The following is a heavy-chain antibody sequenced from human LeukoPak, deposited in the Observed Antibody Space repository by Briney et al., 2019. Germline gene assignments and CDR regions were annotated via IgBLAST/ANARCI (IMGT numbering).Heavy chain of an antibody. Sequence: SETLSFTCTVSGGSINSYYWSWIRQPPGKGLEWIGYIYYSGSTNYNPSLKSRVTISVDTSKNQFSLKLSSVTAADTAVYYCARGDFNYFDYWGQGTLVTVSS. CDR2: IYYSGST. V-gene: IGHV4-59*01. CDR3: ARGDFNYFDY. D-gene: IGHD2-21*01. CDR1: GGSINSYY. J-gene: IGHJ4*02.